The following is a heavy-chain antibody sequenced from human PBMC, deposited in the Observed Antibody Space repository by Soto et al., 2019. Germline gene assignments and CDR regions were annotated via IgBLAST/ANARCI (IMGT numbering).Heavy chain of an antibody. Sequence: GGSLRLSCAASGFTFSSYSMNWVRQAPGKGLEWVSSISSSSSYIYYADSVRGRFTIPRDNAKNSLYLQMNSLRAEDTSFFYWARDSYCTNGVCYTPYDYGGQETLVTVP. V-gene: IGHV3-21*01. CDR3: ARDSYCTNGVCYTPYDY. CDR1: GFTFSSYS. D-gene: IGHD2-8*01. J-gene: IGHJ4*02. CDR2: ISSSSSYI.